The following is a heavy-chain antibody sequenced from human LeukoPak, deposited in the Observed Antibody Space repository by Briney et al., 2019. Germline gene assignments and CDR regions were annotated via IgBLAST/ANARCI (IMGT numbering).Heavy chain of an antibody. J-gene: IGHJ4*02. D-gene: IGHD6-13*01. CDR2: INHSGST. CDR3: AARLYSSSWYVDY. V-gene: IGHV4-34*01. CDR1: GGSFSGYY. Sequence: SETLSLTCAVYGGSFSGYYWSWIRQPPGKGLEWIGEINHSGSTNYNPSLKSRVAISVDTSKNQFSLKLSSVTAADTAVYYCAARLYSSSWYVDYWGQGTLVTVSS.